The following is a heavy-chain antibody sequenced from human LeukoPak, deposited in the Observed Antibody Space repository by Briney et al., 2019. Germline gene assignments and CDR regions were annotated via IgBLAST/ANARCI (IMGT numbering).Heavy chain of an antibody. CDR2: IHYTGAT. V-gene: IGHV4-34*01. CDR1: GGSITGYY. D-gene: IGHD3-9*01. Sequence: SETLSLTCADYGGSITGYYWSWIRQPPGKGLEWVGEIHYTGATSYNPSLKSRATISIDTSKNQVSLKLSSVTAADTAVYYCARGNILSGYCFDFWGQGALVTVSS. CDR3: ARGNILSGYCFDF. J-gene: IGHJ4*02.